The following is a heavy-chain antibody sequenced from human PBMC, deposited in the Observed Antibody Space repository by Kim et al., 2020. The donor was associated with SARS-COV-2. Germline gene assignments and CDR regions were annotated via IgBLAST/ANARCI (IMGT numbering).Heavy chain of an antibody. D-gene: IGHD3-3*01. CDR1: GFTFSSYS. J-gene: IGHJ4*02. Sequence: GGSLRLSCAASGFTFSSYSMNWVRQAPGKGLEWVSSISSSSSYIYYADSVKGRFTISRDNAKNSLYLQMNSLRAEDTAVYYCARVPGRVEWYTDYWGQGTLVTVSS. CDR2: ISSSSSYI. CDR3: ARVPGRVEWYTDY. V-gene: IGHV3-21*01.